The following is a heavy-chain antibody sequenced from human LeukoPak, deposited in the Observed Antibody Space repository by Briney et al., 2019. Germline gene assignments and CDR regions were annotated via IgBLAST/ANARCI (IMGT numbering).Heavy chain of an antibody. CDR2: IYPGNSDT. CDR1: AYSFTSYW. J-gene: IGHJ4*02. D-gene: IGHD3-10*01. CDR3: AKRTYYYGSGSWPFDY. V-gene: IGHV5-51*01. Sequence: EYLQISSRGSAYSFTSYWIGWVRQMPPKNLEWRGMIYPGNSDTRYSPSFQSQVTISVDKSINTAYLQWSSLKASDTAMYYCAKRTYYYGSGSWPFDYWGQGALVTVSS.